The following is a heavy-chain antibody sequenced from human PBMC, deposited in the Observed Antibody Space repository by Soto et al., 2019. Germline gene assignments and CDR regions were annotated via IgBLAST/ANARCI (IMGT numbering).Heavy chain of an antibody. CDR3: ARGGVATRGGFDF. Sequence: QVQLQESGPGLVKPSETLSLTCTVSGGSISRYYWSWIRQPPGKGLQWIGYIYYSGSTNYNPSLKTRVPLSVDTSTNRCSLGLSSVAAADTALYCRARGGVATRGGFDFWGQGTLVTVSS. CDR1: GGSISRYY. V-gene: IGHV4-59*01. J-gene: IGHJ4*02. D-gene: IGHD5-12*01. CDR2: IYYSGST.